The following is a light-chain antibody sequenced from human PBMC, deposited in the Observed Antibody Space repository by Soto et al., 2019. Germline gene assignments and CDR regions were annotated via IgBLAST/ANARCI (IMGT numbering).Light chain of an antibody. CDR3: NQYNTWPRT. V-gene: IGKV3-15*01. J-gene: IGKJ1*01. Sequence: EIVMTQSPATLSVSPGERATLSCRASQSVSSNLAWYQQKPGQAPRLLIYDASTRATGIPARFSGSGSGTEFTLTISSLQSEDVAVYYCNQYNTWPRTFGQGTKVDIK. CDR2: DAS. CDR1: QSVSSN.